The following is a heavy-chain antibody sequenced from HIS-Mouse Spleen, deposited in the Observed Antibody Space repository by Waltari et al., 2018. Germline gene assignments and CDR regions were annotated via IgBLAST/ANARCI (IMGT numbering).Heavy chain of an antibody. CDR3: ARDGVVATITCFDY. D-gene: IGHD5-12*01. CDR2: ISAYNGNT. V-gene: IGHV1-18*01. Sequence: VPLVQSGAEEKTRGASVKVACKAPGYTFTSHGISWVRQAPGHGLEWMGWISAYNGNTNYAQKLQGRVTMTTDTSTSTAYMELRSLRSDDTAVYYCARDGVVATITCFDYWGQGTLVTVSS. CDR1: GYTFTSHG. J-gene: IGHJ4*02.